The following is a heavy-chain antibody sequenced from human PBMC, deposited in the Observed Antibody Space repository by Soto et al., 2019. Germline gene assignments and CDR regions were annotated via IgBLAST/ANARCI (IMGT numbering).Heavy chain of an antibody. CDR1: GFTFGNYA. J-gene: IGHJ4*02. Sequence: EVQLLVSGGRFVQPGGSLKLSCEASGFTFGNYAMTWVHQAPGKGLEWVSTISGSGDRTYYADSVTGRFTISRDNSKNTLYLQMHSLGVEDTAVYFCAKDTVAIRSFYFDSWAQGTRVTVSS. CDR3: AKDTVAIRSFYFDS. V-gene: IGHV3-23*01. CDR2: ISGSGDRT. D-gene: IGHD2-21*01.